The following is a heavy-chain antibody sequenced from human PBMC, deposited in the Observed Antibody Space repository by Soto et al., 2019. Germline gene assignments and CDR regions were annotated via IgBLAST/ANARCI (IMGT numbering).Heavy chain of an antibody. J-gene: IGHJ3*02. CDR3: ASPGVREPATPRRDHAFDI. CDR2: ISAYNGNT. V-gene: IGHV1-18*01. CDR1: GYTFTSYG. Sequence: GASVKVSCKASGYTFTSYGISWVRQAPGQGLEWMGWISAYNGNTNYAQKLQGRVTMTTDTSTSTAYMELRSLRSDDTAVYYCASPGVREPATPRRDHAFDIWGQGTMVTVSS. D-gene: IGHD1-1*01.